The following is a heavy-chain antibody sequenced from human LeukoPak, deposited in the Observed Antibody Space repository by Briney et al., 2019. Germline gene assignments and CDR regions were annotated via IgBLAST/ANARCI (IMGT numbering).Heavy chain of an antibody. V-gene: IGHV4-61*05. CDR3: ARGYYDYVWGSYRQNWFDP. J-gene: IGHJ5*02. CDR2: IYYSGST. Sequence: SETLSLTCTGSGGSISTSNYYWGWIRQPPGKGLEWIGYIYYSGSTNYNPSLKSRVTISVDTSKNQFSLKLSSVTAADTAVYYCARGYYDYVWGSYRQNWFDPWGQGTLVTVSS. CDR1: GGSISTSNYY. D-gene: IGHD3-16*02.